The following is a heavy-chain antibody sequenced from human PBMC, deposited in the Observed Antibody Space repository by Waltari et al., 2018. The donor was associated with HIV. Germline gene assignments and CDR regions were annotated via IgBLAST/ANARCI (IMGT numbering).Heavy chain of an antibody. CDR2: IYTSGST. Sequence: QVQLQESGPGLVKPSQTLSLTCPVSGGSISSGSYYWSWIRQPAGKGLEWIGRIYTSGSTNYNPSLKSRVTISVDTSKNQFSLKLSSVTAADTAVYYCARDKKPLWDVYYGMDVWGQGTTVTVSS. D-gene: IGHD3-10*01. J-gene: IGHJ6*02. V-gene: IGHV4-61*02. CDR3: ARDKKPLWDVYYGMDV. CDR1: GGSISSGSYY.